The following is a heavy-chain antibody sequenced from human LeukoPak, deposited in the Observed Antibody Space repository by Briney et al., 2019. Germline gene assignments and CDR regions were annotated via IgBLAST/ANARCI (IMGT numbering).Heavy chain of an antibody. J-gene: IGHJ4*02. V-gene: IGHV3-53*01. CDR1: GLTVSSNY. Sequence: PGGSLRLSCAASGLTVSSNYMSWVRQAPGEGLEWVSVIYSAGSSFDGSSHYADSVKGRFTISRHDSENTVYLQMNSLRAEDTAVYYCARDQNKGRLETGLGYWGQGTLVTVSS. CDR2: IYSAGSS. CDR3: ARDQNKGRLETGLGY.